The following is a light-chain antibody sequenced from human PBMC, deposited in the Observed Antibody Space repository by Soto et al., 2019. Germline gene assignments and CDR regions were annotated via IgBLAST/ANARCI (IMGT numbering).Light chain of an antibody. V-gene: IGKV3-20*01. CDR2: GAS. CDR3: QHYGASPKYT. CDR1: QSVSNNY. J-gene: IGKJ2*01. Sequence: IGWPKSPGTLSLSPGERATLSCRASQSVSNNYLAWYQQKPGQAPRLLIYGASNRATGIPDRFSGSGSGTDFTLTISRLEPEDFAVYYCQHYGASPKYTLGQGTKVDIK.